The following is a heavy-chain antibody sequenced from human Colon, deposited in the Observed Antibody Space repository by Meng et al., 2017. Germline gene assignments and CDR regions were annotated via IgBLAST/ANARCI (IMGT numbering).Heavy chain of an antibody. CDR3: ARGLFDY. CDR1: GASVSSDSHY. J-gene: IGHJ4*02. Sequence: QVKREESGPGLVRRSETLSLTCTVSGASVSSDSHYWSWIRQSPGKGLEWIGYIYYTGNTNYNPSLASRVSMSLDTSKNQFSLKLSSVTAADTAVYYCARGLFDYWGQGTLVTVSS. CDR2: IYYTGNT. V-gene: IGHV4-61*01.